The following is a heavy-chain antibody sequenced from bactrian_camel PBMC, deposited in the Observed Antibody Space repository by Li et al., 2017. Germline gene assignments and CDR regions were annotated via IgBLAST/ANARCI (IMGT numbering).Heavy chain of an antibody. J-gene: IGHJ4*01. V-gene: IGHV3-2*01. CDR1: GSPGFSFRIAY. D-gene: IGHD1*01. CDR2: IGADGRTT. Sequence: QVQLVESGGGSVQPGGSLRLSCDASGSPGFSFRIAYMTWVRQPPGKGLEWVATIGADGRTTYIADSVKDRFTISRDNIKETIYLQLSNLKSEDTAQYFCGSSQPYHVPSLLGQGTQVTVS.